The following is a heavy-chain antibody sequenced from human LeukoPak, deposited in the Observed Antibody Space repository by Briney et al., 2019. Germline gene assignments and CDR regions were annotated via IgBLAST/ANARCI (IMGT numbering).Heavy chain of an antibody. CDR2: VNWSGGST. CDR3: ARAPITSPFYFDH. V-gene: IGHV3-20*04. J-gene: IGHJ4*02. D-gene: IGHD2-2*01. Sequence: GGSLRLSCSASGFVLGDHGMSWVRQVPGKGLEWVSGVNWSGGSTGYADPVRGRFTISRDNAKNPLYLQMDSLTAEDTALYYCARAPITSPFYFDHWGQGTLVTVSS. CDR1: GFVLGDHG.